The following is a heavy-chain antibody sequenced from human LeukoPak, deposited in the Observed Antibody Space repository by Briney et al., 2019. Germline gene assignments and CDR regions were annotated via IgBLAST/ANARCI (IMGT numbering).Heavy chain of an antibody. CDR1: GRSISSGGYY. Sequence: SETLSLICTVSGRSISSGGYYWSWIRQHPGKGLEWVGYIYYSGSTYYKPSLKSRVTISVDTSKNQFSLNLSSVTAADTAVYYCAAPYYDFWSRYRPEGNDYYYMDVWDKGTTVTVSS. D-gene: IGHD3-3*01. CDR2: IYYSGST. CDR3: AAPYYDFWSRYRPEGNDYYYMDV. J-gene: IGHJ6*03. V-gene: IGHV4-31*03.